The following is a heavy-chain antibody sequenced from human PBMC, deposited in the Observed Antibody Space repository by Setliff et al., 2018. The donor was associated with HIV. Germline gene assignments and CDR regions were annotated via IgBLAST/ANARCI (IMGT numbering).Heavy chain of an antibody. Sequence: SETLSLTCTVSGGSISSYYWSWIRQPPGKGLEWIGYIYSSGSTHQSPSLKSRVTMSVDTSKNQFPLKLSSVTAADTAVYYCARSEDYYDSSGDAFEIWGQGTMVTVSS. CDR2: IYSSGST. J-gene: IGHJ3*02. V-gene: IGHV4-4*09. D-gene: IGHD3-22*01. CDR1: GGSISSYY. CDR3: ARSEDYYDSSGDAFEI.